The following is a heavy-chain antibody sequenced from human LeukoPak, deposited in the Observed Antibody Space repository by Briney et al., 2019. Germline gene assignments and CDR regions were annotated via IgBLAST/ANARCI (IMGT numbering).Heavy chain of an antibody. CDR3: ARDRGGYCSSTRCNLRHYYYYYMDV. J-gene: IGHJ6*03. D-gene: IGHD2-2*01. CDR2: IWDDGSNK. V-gene: IGHV3-33*08. Sequence: GGSLRLPCAASGFTFSNFAMMWVRQAPGTGLERVVVIWDDGSNKYYADSVKARFTISIDNSKNTLYLQMKRLRAEDTAVYYCARDRGGYCSSTRCNLRHYYYYYMDVWGEGTTVTVSS. CDR1: GFTFSNFA.